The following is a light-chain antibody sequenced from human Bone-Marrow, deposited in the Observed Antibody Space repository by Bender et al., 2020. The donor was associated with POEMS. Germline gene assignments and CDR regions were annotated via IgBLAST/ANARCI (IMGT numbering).Light chain of an antibody. Sequence: QSALTQPRSVSGSPGQSVTISCTGTSTDVGYYIYVSWYQQHPGKAPKLMIYDVTKRPSGVPDRFSGSKSGNTASLTISGLQAEDEADYYCSSYTSSTTLVFGGGTKLTVL. CDR2: DVT. CDR1: STDVGYYIY. J-gene: IGLJ2*01. V-gene: IGLV2-11*01. CDR3: SSYTSSTTLV.